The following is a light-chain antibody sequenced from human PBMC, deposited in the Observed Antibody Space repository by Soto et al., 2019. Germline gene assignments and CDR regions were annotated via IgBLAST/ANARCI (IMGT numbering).Light chain of an antibody. Sequence: DIVMTQSPFSLAVTPGESASISCRSSQSLLHRNGKNYLDWYLQKPGQSPQLLIYLGSSRASGVPDRVSGSRSGTDFTLKIDRVEAEDVGIYYCMQGLQSTITFGQGTRLEIK. CDR3: MQGLQSTIT. J-gene: IGKJ5*01. V-gene: IGKV2-28*01. CDR1: QSLLHRNGKNY. CDR2: LGS.